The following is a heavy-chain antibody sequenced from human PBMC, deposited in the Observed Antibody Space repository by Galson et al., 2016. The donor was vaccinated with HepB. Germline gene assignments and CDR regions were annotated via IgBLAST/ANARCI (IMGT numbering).Heavy chain of an antibody. V-gene: IGHV3-23*01. CDR1: GFTFSSYA. Sequence: SLRLSCAGSGFTFSSYAMSWVRQAPGKGLEWVATISSSARFTFHADSVKGRFTVSRDNSKNTLYLQMNSLRVEDTAVYYCAKPPRGEYCTDPSCYSEDSWGQGTLVTVSS. CDR2: ISSSARFT. D-gene: IGHD2-15*01. J-gene: IGHJ4*02. CDR3: AKPPRGEYCTDPSCYSEDS.